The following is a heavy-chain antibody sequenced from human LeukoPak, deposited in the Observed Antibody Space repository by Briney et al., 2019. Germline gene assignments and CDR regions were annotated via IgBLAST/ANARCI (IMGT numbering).Heavy chain of an antibody. CDR3: ARDMVRGVMGPLNWFDP. V-gene: IGHV1-18*01. D-gene: IGHD3-10*01. CDR1: GYTFTSYG. CDR2: ISAYNGNT. Sequence: ASVKVSCKASGYTFTSYGISWVRQAPGQGLEWMGWISAYNGNTNYAQKLQGRVTMTTDTSTSTAYTELRSLRSDDTAVYYCARDMVRGVMGPLNWFDPWGQGTLVTVSS. J-gene: IGHJ5*02.